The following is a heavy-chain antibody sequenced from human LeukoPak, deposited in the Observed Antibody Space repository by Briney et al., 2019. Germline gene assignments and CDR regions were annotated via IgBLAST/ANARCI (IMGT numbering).Heavy chain of an antibody. D-gene: IGHD2-15*01. Sequence: ASVKVSCKASGGTFSSYAISWLRQAPGQGLEWMGRIIPILGIANYAQKFQGRVTITADKSTSTAYMELSSLRSEDTAVYYCARGPDIVVVVAATRTYYYYGMDVWGQGTTVTVSS. CDR2: IIPILGIA. V-gene: IGHV1-69*04. J-gene: IGHJ6*02. CDR1: GGTFSSYA. CDR3: ARGPDIVVVVAATRTYYYYGMDV.